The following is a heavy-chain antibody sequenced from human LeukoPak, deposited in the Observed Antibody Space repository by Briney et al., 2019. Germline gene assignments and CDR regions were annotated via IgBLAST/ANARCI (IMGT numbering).Heavy chain of an antibody. CDR1: GGTFSSYA. J-gene: IGHJ4*02. CDR3: ASSSGSYRVPGKFDY. Sequence: GASVKVSCKASGGTFSSYAISWVRQASGQGLEWMGGIIPIFGTANYAQKFQGRVTITADESTSTAYMGLNSLRSEDTAVYYCASSSGSYRVPGKFDYWGQGTLVTVSS. V-gene: IGHV1-69*13. D-gene: IGHD1-26*01. CDR2: IIPIFGTA.